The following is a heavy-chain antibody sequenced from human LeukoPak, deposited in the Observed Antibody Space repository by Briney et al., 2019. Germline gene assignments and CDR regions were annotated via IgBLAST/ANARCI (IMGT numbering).Heavy chain of an antibody. J-gene: IGHJ6*02. Sequence: SVKVSCKASGGTFSSYSISWVRRAPGQGLEWMGGIIPIFDTADYAQKFQGRVTITADESTSTAYMELSSLRSEDTAVFYCARISLGAIWGYYYGMDVWGQGTTVTVSS. CDR2: IIPIFDTA. CDR1: GGTFSSYS. CDR3: ARISLGAIWGYYYGMDV. V-gene: IGHV1-69*13. D-gene: IGHD1-26*01.